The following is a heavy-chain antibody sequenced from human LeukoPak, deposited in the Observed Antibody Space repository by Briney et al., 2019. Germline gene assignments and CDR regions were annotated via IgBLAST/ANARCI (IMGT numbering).Heavy chain of an antibody. D-gene: IGHD3-16*02. CDR2: ISGSGGST. Sequence: GGSLRLSCAASGFTFSSYAMSWVRQAPGKGLEWVSAISGSGGSTYYADSVKGRFTISRDNSKNTLYLQMNSLRAEDTAVYYCAKVEDDYVWGSYRRSPEGYYFDYWGQGTLVTVSS. V-gene: IGHV3-23*01. CDR3: AKVEDDYVWGSYRRSPEGYYFDY. J-gene: IGHJ4*02. CDR1: GFTFSSYA.